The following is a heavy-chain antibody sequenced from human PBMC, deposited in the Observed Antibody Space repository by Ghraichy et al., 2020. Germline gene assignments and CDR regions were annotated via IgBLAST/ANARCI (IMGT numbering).Heavy chain of an antibody. CDR2: ISGSGGST. J-gene: IGHJ3*02. Sequence: GGSLRLSCAASGFTFSSYAMSWVRQAPGKGLEWVSAISGSGGSTYYADSVKGRFTISRDNSKNTLYLQMNSLRAEDTAVYYCAKSNDRVVAAADHLFDIWGQGTMVTVSS. CDR3: AKSNDRVVAAADHLFDI. D-gene: IGHD6-13*01. CDR1: GFTFSSYA. V-gene: IGHV3-23*01.